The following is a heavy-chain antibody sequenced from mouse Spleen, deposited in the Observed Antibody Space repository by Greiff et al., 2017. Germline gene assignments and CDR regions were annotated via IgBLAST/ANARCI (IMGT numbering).Heavy chain of an antibody. Sequence: VKLMESGPGLVAPSQSLSITCTVSGFSLTGYGVNWVRQPPGKGLEWLGMIWGDGSTDYNSALKSRLSISKDNSKSQVFLKMNSLQTDDTARYYCARTMITKDWAMDYWGQGTSVTVSS. CDR1: GFSLTGYG. V-gene: IGHV2-6-7*01. CDR2: IWGDGST. J-gene: IGHJ4*01. D-gene: IGHD2-4*01. CDR3: ARTMITKDWAMDY.